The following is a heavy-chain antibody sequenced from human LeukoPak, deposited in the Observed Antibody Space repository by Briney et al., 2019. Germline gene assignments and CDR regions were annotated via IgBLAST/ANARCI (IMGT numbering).Heavy chain of an antibody. CDR3: ARLGDYYYYYMDV. V-gene: IGHV1-69*05. CDR1: GGTFSSYA. Sequence: ASVKVSCKASGGTFSSYAISCVRQAPGQGLEWMGGIIPIFGTANYAQKFQGRVTITTDESTSTAYMELSSLRSEDTAVYYCARLGDYYYYYMDVWGKGTTVTVSS. CDR2: IIPIFGTA. J-gene: IGHJ6*03.